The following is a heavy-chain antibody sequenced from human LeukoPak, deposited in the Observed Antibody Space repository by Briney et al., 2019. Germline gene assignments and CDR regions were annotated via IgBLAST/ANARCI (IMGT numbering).Heavy chain of an antibody. V-gene: IGHV3-23*01. CDR3: AKDHREYYDFWSGYFPNYFDY. J-gene: IGHJ4*02. Sequence: SGGSLRLSCAASGFTFSSYAMSWVRQAPGKGLEWVSAISGSGGSTYYADSVKGRFTISRDNSKNTLYLQMNSLRAEDTAVYYCAKDHREYYDFWSGYFPNYFDYWGQGTLVTVSS. CDR1: GFTFSSYA. D-gene: IGHD3-3*01. CDR2: ISGSGGST.